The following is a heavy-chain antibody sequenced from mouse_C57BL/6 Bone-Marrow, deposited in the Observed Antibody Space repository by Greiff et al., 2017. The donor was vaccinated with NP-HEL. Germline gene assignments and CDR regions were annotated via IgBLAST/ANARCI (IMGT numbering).Heavy chain of an antibody. CDR2: ISSGGDYI. J-gene: IGHJ1*03. CDR1: GFTFSSYA. D-gene: IGHD5-1*01. Sequence: DVMLVESGEGLVKPGGSLKLSCAASGFTFSSYAMSWVRQTPEKRLEWVAYISSGGDYIYYADTVKGRFTISRDNARNTLYLQMSSLKSEDTAMYYCTRDFFRTTDGYWYFDVWGTGTTVTVSS. V-gene: IGHV5-9-1*02. CDR3: TRDFFRTTDGYWYFDV.